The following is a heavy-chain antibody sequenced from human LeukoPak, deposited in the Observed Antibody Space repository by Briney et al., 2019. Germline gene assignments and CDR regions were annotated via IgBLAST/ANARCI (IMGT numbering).Heavy chain of an antibody. CDR2: IYQSEYT. CDR3: TRAIGYYGSGSYYPYYYGMGV. D-gene: IGHD3-10*01. Sequence: SETLSLTFTVSGDSSSNYFWSWIRQPPGKGLEWIGYIYQSEYTNYNPSLKSRVTISEDMSKNQFSLNLTSVTAADTAVYYCTRAIGYYGSGSYYPYYYGMGVWGQGTTVTVSS. J-gene: IGHJ6*02. CDR1: GDSSSNYF. V-gene: IGHV4-59*01.